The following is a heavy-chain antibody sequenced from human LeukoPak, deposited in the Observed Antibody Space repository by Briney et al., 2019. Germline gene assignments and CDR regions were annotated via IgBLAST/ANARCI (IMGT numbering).Heavy chain of an antibody. CDR1: GGSISSGSYY. CDR2: IYTSGST. D-gene: IGHD3-3*01. J-gene: IGHJ5*02. V-gene: IGHV4-61*02. Sequence: SQTLSLTCTVSGGSISSGSYYWSWIRQPAGKGPEWIGRIYTSGSTNYNPSLKSRVTISVDTSKNQFSLKLSSVTAADTAVYYCARASTYYDFWSGSNADWFDPWGQGTLVTVSS. CDR3: ARASTYYDFWSGSNADWFDP.